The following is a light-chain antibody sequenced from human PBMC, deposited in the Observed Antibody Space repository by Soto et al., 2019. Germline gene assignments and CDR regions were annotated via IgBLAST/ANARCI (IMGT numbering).Light chain of an antibody. J-gene: IGKJ1*01. Sequence: EIVFTQSPGTLSLSPGDRATLSCRASQSVSSSYLAWYQQKPGQAPRLLIYGASSRATGIPDRFSGSGSGTDFTLTISRLEPEDFAVYYCQQYVSSPRTFGQGTKVDI. V-gene: IGKV3-20*01. CDR1: QSVSSSY. CDR3: QQYVSSPRT. CDR2: GAS.